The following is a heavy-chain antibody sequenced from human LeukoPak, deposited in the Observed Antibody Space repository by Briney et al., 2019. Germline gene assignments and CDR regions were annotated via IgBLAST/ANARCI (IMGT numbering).Heavy chain of an antibody. Sequence: PGGPLRLSCAASGFTFSNYNMNWVRQAPGKGLEWVSFISSSSSTIYNADSVKGRFTISRDNAKNSLYLQMNSLRDEDTAVYYCARGPLGWSDYWGQGILVTVSS. J-gene: IGHJ4*02. CDR1: GFTFSNYN. V-gene: IGHV3-48*02. CDR2: ISSSSSTI. D-gene: IGHD1-26*01. CDR3: ARGPLGWSDY.